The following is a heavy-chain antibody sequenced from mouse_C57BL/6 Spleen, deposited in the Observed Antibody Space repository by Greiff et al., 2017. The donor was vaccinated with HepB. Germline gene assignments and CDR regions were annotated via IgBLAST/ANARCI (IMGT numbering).Heavy chain of an antibody. CDR3: TRWRDDYRYAMDY. V-gene: IGHV1-15*01. CDR1: GYTFTDYE. CDR2: IDPETGGT. J-gene: IGHJ4*01. D-gene: IGHD2-4*01. Sequence: QVQLQQSGAELVRPGASVTLSCKASGYTFTDYEMHWVKQTPVHGLEWIGAIDPETGGTAYNQKFKGKAILTADKSSSTAYMELRSLTSEDSAVYYCTRWRDDYRYAMDYWGQGTSVTVSA.